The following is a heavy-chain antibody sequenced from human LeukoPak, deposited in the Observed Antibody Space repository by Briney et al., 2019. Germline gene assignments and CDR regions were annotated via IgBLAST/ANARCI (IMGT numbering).Heavy chain of an antibody. Sequence: GGSLRLSCAASGFTFSSYGMNWVRQAPGKGLEWVSFISSSSSYIYYADSVKGRFTISRDNAKNSLYLQMNSLRAEDTAVYYCARGANYYDITGYYLGQLDSWGQGTLVTVSS. CDR2: ISSSSSYI. V-gene: IGHV3-21*01. J-gene: IGHJ4*02. CDR1: GFTFSSYG. CDR3: ARGANYYDITGYYLGQLDS. D-gene: IGHD3-22*01.